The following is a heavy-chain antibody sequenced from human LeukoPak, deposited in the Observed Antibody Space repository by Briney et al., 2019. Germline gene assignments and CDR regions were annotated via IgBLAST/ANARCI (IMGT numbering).Heavy chain of an antibody. CDR2: IIPVLGIA. CDR1: GGTFSSYA. Sequence: ASVKVSCKASGGTFSSYATSWVRQAPGQGLEWMGRIIPVLGIANYAQKFQGRVTITADKSTSTAYMELSSLRSEDTAVYYCARDLGPTVTDGPFDYWGQGTLVTVSS. D-gene: IGHD4-17*01. J-gene: IGHJ4*02. V-gene: IGHV1-69*04. CDR3: ARDLGPTVTDGPFDY.